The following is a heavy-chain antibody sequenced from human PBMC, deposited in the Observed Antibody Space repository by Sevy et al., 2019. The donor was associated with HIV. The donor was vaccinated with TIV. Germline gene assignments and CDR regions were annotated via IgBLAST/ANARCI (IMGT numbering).Heavy chain of an antibody. Sequence: ETLSLTCAVSGYSINSGYYWGWIRQPPGKGLEWIGSLYHDGSTSFKPSLKSRVTISVDTSKNQFSLKLTSVTAADTAVYYCARGGYYDTSGYYSHYFDYWGQGTLVTVSS. CDR3: ARGGYYDTSGYYSHYFDY. D-gene: IGHD3-22*01. J-gene: IGHJ4*02. CDR1: GYSINSGYY. V-gene: IGHV4-38-2*01. CDR2: LYHDGST.